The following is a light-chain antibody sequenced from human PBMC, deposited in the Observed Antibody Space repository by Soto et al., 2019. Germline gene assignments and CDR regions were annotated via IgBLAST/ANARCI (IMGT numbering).Light chain of an antibody. J-gene: IGKJ1*01. CDR2: GAS. Sequence: AIQMTQSPSSLSASVGDRVNITCRASQGIRNYLGWYQQKPGKAPNLLIYGASTLQSGVPSRFSGSGSGTDLTLTINSLQPEDFATYYCLHDYNYPRTFGQGTRVDVK. V-gene: IGKV1-6*01. CDR3: LHDYNYPRT. CDR1: QGIRNY.